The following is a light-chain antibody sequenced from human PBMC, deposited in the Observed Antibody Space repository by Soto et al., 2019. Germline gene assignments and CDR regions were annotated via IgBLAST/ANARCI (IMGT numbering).Light chain of an antibody. CDR2: AAS. CDR1: QGISNF. V-gene: IGKV1-27*01. J-gene: IGKJ4*01. Sequence: DIQMTQSTSSLSASVGDRVTITCRASQGISNFLAWYQHKPGKVPKRLIYAASTLQSGVPSRFSGSGSGTDFTLTISSLQPEDVATYYCPTYKSAPSLTFVGGTKVEIK. CDR3: PTYKSAPSLT.